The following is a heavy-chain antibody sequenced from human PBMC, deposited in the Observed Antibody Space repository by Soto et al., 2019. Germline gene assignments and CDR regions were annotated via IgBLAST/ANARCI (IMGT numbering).Heavy chain of an antibody. CDR2: IYYTGST. D-gene: IGHD1-26*01. V-gene: IGHV4-31*03. Sequence: QVQLQESGPGLVKPSQTLSLTCTVSGGSNYTGGFYWSWIRQLPGKGLEWLGYIYYTGSTQYTPSLKSRLTISTDTSDNQFSLRLTSVTAADTAVYYCATSLVTSRTRVDYWGQGTLVTVSS. CDR3: ATSLVTSRTRVDY. J-gene: IGHJ4*02. CDR1: GGSNYTGGFY.